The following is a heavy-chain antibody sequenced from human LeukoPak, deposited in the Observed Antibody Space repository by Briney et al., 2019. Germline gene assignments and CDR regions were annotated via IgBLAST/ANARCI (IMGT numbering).Heavy chain of an antibody. J-gene: IGHJ2*01. Sequence: QAGGSLRLSCAASGFTFSNYWMSWVRQAPGKGLEWVANIKQDGSEKYYADSVKGRFTISRDNAKNSLYLQMNSLRAEDTAVYYCARTGDYWYFDLWGRGTLVTVSS. CDR1: GFTFSNYW. CDR2: IKQDGSEK. D-gene: IGHD2-21*01. V-gene: IGHV3-7*01. CDR3: ARTGDYWYFDL.